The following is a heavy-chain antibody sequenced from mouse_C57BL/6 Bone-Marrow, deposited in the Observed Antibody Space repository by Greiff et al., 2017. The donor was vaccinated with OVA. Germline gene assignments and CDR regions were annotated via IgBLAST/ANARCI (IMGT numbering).Heavy chain of an antibody. CDR3: ARDDYGSSHDVFAY. Sequence: VKLQESDAELVKPGASVTISCKVSGYTFTDHTINWMKQRPEQGLEWLGDIYPRDGSTKYNEKFKSKATLTEDKSSSTAYMQLNSLKSEDTAVYFCARDDYGSSHDVFAYWGQGTLVTVSA. CDR2: IYPRDGST. CDR1: GYTFTDHT. J-gene: IGHJ3*01. V-gene: IGHV1-78*01. D-gene: IGHD1-1*01.